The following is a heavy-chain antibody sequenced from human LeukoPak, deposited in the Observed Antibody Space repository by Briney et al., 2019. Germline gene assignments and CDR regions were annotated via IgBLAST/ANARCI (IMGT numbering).Heavy chain of an antibody. CDR2: ISGSDGST. Sequence: GGSLRLSCAASGFTFSNYAMSWVRQTPGKGLEWVSSISGSDGSTDYADFVKGRFSISRDNSKNTLYLQMNRLRVEDTAVYYCARYSRSWYVPIFDYWGQGTLVTVSS. CDR3: ARYSRSWYVPIFDY. V-gene: IGHV3-23*01. D-gene: IGHD6-13*01. J-gene: IGHJ4*02. CDR1: GFTFSNYA.